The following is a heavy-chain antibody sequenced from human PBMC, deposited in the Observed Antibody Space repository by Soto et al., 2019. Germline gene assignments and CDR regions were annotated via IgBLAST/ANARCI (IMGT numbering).Heavy chain of an antibody. V-gene: IGHV1-18*01. CDR1: GYTFSSIG. Sequence: ASVKVSCKTSGYTFSSIGISWVRQAPGQGLEWMGWISPHKGDAYYAQRLQGRVTMTTDTSTSTAYMELRSLRSDDTAVYFCARDLDGSGSYFTNYWGQGTLVTVSS. J-gene: IGHJ4*02. D-gene: IGHD3-10*01. CDR2: ISPHKGDA. CDR3: ARDLDGSGSYFTNY.